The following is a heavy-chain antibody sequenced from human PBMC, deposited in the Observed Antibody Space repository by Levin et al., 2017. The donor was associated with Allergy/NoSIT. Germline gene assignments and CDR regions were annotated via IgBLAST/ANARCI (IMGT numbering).Heavy chain of an antibody. CDR1: GYTFTGYY. J-gene: IGHJ4*02. Sequence: ASVKVSCKASGYTFTGYYMHWVRQAPGQGLEWMGWINPNSGGTNYAQKFQGRVTMTRDTSISTAYMELSRLRSDDTAVYYCARSSGGYCSSTSYYLFDYWGQGTLVTVSS. CDR3: ARSSGGYCSSTSYYLFDY. D-gene: IGHD2-2*01. CDR2: INPNSGGT. V-gene: IGHV1-2*02.